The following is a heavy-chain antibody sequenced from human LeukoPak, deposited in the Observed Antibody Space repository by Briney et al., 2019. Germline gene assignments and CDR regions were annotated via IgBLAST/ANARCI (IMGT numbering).Heavy chain of an antibody. J-gene: IGHJ4*02. CDR1: GFTFSSYW. CDR2: IKQDGSEK. V-gene: IGHV3-7*01. D-gene: IGHD1-14*01. CDR3: ARGLYNRNY. Sequence: PGGSLRLSCAASGFTFSSYWMSWVRQAPGKGLESVANIKQDGSEKYYVDSVKGRFTISRDNAENSLYLQMNSLRVEDTAVYYCARGLYNRNYWGQGTLVTVSS.